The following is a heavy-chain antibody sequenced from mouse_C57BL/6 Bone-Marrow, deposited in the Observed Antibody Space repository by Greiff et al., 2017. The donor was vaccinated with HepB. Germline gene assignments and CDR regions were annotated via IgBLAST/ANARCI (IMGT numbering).Heavy chain of an antibody. CDR3: ARDDYWYCDV. CDR2: INPSSGYT. J-gene: IGHJ1*03. V-gene: IGHV1-4*01. CDR1: GYTFTSYT. Sequence: VQVVESGAELARPGASVKMSCKASGYTFTSYTMHWVKQRPGQGLEWIGYINPSSGYTKYNQKFKDKATLTADKSSSTAYMQLSSLTSEDSAVYYCARDDYWYCDVWGTGTTVTVSS.